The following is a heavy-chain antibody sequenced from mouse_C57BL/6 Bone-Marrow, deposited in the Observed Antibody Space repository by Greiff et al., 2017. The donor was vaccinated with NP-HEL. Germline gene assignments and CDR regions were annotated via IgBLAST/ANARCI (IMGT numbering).Heavy chain of an antibody. CDR1: GYAFTNYL. V-gene: IGHV1-54*01. D-gene: IGHD3-3*01. CDR3: ARGDLAWFAY. Sequence: VQVVESGAELVRPGTSVKVSCKASGYAFTNYLIEWVKQRPGQGLEWIGVINPGSGGTNYNEKFKGKATLTADKSSSTAYMQLSSLTSEDSAVYFCARGDLAWFAYWGQGTLVTVSA. CDR2: INPGSGGT. J-gene: IGHJ3*01.